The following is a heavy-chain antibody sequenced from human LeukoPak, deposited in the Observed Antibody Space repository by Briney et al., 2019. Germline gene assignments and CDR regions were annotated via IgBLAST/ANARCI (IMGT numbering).Heavy chain of an antibody. V-gene: IGHV4-34*01. CDR3: ARQGRDGYNWGSLFDY. J-gene: IGHJ4*02. Sequence: PSETLSLTCAVYGGSLSGYYWSWIRQSPGKGLEWIGEGGDRGGTKYSPSLKSRVTISADTSKNQFSLNLNSVTAADTAVYYCARQGRDGYNWGSLFDYWGQGTLVTVSS. CDR1: GGSLSGYY. CDR2: GGDRGGT. D-gene: IGHD5-24*01.